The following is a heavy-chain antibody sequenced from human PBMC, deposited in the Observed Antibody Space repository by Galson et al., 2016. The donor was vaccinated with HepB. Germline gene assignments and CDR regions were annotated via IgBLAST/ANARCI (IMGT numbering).Heavy chain of an antibody. J-gene: IGHJ4*02. CDR2: ITWNSPYI. D-gene: IGHD7-27*01. CDR3: AKAGYLGIHFFDH. CDR1: GFSIDDYA. Sequence: SLRLSCAGSGFSIDDYAMHWVRQAPGKGLEWVSGITWNSPYIDYADSVKGRFTISRDIAKNSLYLEMNSLRPEDTAFYYCAKAGYLGIHFFDHWGPGTVVTGSS. V-gene: IGHV3-9*01.